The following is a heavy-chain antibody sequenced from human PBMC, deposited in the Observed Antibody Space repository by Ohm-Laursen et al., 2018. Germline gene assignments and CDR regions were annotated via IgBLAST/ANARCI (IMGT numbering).Heavy chain of an antibody. CDR1: GGAISIYY. D-gene: IGHD1-1*01. CDR2: LYYSGST. CDR3: ARYTAPSCYYGMDV. Sequence: SETLSLTCTVSGGAISIYYWSWIQQPPGKGLECIGYLYYSGSTNYNPSLKSRVTISVDTSKNQFSLKLSSVTAADTAVYYCARYTAPSCYYGMDVWGQGTTVTVSS. V-gene: IGHV4-59*01. J-gene: IGHJ6*02.